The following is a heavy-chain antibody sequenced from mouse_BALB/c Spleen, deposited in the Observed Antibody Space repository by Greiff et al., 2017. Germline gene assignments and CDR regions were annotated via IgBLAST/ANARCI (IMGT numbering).Heavy chain of an antibody. CDR3: AKKREGNYLWYFDV. CDR2: IWRGGST. J-gene: IGHJ1*01. CDR1: GFSLTSYG. D-gene: IGHD2-1*01. Sequence: QVQLKESGPSLVQPSQSLSITCTVSGFSLTSYGVHWVRQSPGKGLEWLGVIWRGGSTDYNAAFMSRLSITKDNSKSQVFFKMNRLQADDTAIYYCAKKREGNYLWYFDVWGAGTTVTVSS. V-gene: IGHV2-5-1*01.